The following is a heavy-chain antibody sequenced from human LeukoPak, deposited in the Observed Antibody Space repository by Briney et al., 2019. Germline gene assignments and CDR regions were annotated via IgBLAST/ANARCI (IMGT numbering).Heavy chain of an antibody. V-gene: IGHV3-23*01. J-gene: IGHJ4*02. CDR2: ISGRGETT. CDR3: AKTNGYFDQ. Sequence: GGSLRLSCAASGFTFSSYGMTWLRQTPAKGLEWVSAISGRGETTYYSDSVKGRFTISRDNSKNTLFLQMNSLRVEDAAMYYCAKTNGYFDQWGQGTLVAVSS. CDR1: GFTFSSYG. D-gene: IGHD2-8*01.